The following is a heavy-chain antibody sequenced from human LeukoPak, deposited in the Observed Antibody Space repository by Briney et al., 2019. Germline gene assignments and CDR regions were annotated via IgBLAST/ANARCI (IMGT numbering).Heavy chain of an antibody. J-gene: IGHJ3*02. CDR1: GGSISSYY. V-gene: IGHV4-39*07. CDR2: IYYSGST. D-gene: IGHD2-15*01. Sequence: PSETLSLTCTVSGGSISSYYWGWIRQPPGKGLEWIGSIYYSGSTYYNPSLKSRVTISVDTSKNQFSLKLSSVTAADTAVYYCARSRIIIVVVDAFDIWGQGTMVTVSS. CDR3: ARSRIIIVVVDAFDI.